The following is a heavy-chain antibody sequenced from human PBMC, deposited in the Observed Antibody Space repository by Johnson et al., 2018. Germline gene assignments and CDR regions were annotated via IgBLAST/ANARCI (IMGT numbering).Heavy chain of an antibody. CDR3: AKESGPLTTCRFLEWLLSGDGMDV. CDR1: GFTFGDFA. Sequence: VQLVESGGGLVQPGRSLRLSCAASGFTFGDFAMHWVRQVPGKGLEWVSAISGSGGSTYYADAVKGRFTISRDNSKNTLYLQMNSLGAEDTAVYYCAKESGPLTTCRFLEWLLSGDGMDVWGQGTTVTVSS. J-gene: IGHJ6*02. CDR2: ISGSGGST. D-gene: IGHD3-3*01. V-gene: IGHV3-23*04.